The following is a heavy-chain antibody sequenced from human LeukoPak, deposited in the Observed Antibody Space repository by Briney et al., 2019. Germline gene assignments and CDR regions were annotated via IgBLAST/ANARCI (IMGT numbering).Heavy chain of an antibody. Sequence: ASVKVSCKASGGTFSSYAISWVRQAPGQGLEWMGGIIPIFGTANYAQKFQGRVTITADESTSTAYMELSSLRSEDTAVYYCARDRIVVVPATSYYYGMDVWGQGTTVTVSS. D-gene: IGHD2-2*01. J-gene: IGHJ6*02. CDR1: GGTFSSYA. V-gene: IGHV1-69*13. CDR3: ARDRIVVVPATSYYYGMDV. CDR2: IIPIFGTA.